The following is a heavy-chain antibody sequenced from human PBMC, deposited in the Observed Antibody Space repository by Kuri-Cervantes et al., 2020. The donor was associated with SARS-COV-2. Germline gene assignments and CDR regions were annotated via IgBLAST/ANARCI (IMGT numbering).Heavy chain of an antibody. J-gene: IGHJ6*03. CDR2: IKQDGSEK. CDR3: ARNFWSGYHYYYMDV. D-gene: IGHD3-3*01. Sequence: GGSLRLSCAASGSTFSSYAMNWVRQAPGKGLEWVANIKQDGSEKYYVDSVKGRFTISRDNAKNSLYLQMNSLRAEDTAVYYCARNFWSGYHYYYMDVWGKGTTVTVSS. V-gene: IGHV3-7*01. CDR1: GSTFSSYA.